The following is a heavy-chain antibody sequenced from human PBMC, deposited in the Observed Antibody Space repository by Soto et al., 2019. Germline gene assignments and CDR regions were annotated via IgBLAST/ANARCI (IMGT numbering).Heavy chain of an antibody. D-gene: IGHD4-17*01. J-gene: IGHJ4*02. Sequence: GGSLRLSCAASGFTFTYAWMSWVRQAPGKGPEWVGRIKSKTDGGTTDYAAPVKGRFTISRDDSKDTLYLQMNSLKIEDTAVYYCAHDYGDYRYYFDYWGPGTLVTVSS. CDR3: AHDYGDYRYYFDY. CDR1: GFTFTYAW. V-gene: IGHV3-15*01. CDR2: IKSKTDGGTT.